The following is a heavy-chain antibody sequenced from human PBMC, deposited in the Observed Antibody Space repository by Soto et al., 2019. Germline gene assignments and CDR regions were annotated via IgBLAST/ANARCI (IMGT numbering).Heavy chain of an antibody. J-gene: IGHJ6*03. CDR2: ISGSGGST. CDR1: GFTFSSYA. CDR3: AKGYGAYGCYYCYRDV. Sequence: EVQLLESGGGLVQPGGALRLSCAASGFTFSSYAMSWVRQPPGKGLEWVSAISGSGGSTYYADSGKGRFTIAGDNPKTTVSLHLNGPRAADTAAYDCAKGYGAYGCYYCYRDVWSKGTPVTVSS. V-gene: IGHV3-23*01. D-gene: IGHD4-17*01.